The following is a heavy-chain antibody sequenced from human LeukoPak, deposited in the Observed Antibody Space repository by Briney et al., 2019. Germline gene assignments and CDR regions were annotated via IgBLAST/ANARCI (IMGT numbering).Heavy chain of an antibody. CDR3: ARVAAKTVDY. J-gene: IGHJ4*02. CDR2: IYYGGST. Sequence: SETLSLTCTVSGGSISSYYWSWIRQPPGKGLEWIGFIYYGGSTNYNPSLKSRVTISVDTSKNQYSLKLSSVTAADTAVYYCARVAAKTVDYWGQGTLVTVSP. CDR1: GGSISSYY. D-gene: IGHD2-15*01. V-gene: IGHV4-59*01.